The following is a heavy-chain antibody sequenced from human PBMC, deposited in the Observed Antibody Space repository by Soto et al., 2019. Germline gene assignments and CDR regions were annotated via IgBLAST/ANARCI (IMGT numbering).Heavy chain of an antibody. CDR3: VIVRETDGKGYFGY. D-gene: IGHD6-13*01. CDR1: GGAMISYY. V-gene: IGHV4-59*01. Sequence: ADPLSPTCTVSGGAMISYYLPWIPQPPGKGLQWIGYTYYSGSTPYNPPLKSRVTISVDSSKNQFSLYLGSATTADTAAYYCVIVRETDGKGYFGYWGPGTLVTVSS. CDR2: TYYSGST. J-gene: IGHJ4*02.